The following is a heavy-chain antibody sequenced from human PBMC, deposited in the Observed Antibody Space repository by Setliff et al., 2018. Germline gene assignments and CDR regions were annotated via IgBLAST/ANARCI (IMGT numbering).Heavy chain of an antibody. CDR1: GFTVSNDF. D-gene: IGHD3-22*01. CDR3: ARADSDSYYPYYFDF. V-gene: IGHV3-23*01. Sequence: LRLSCVVSGFTVSNDFMGWVRQAPGKGLQWVSSVSGSGMTRDYTDSVKGRFTVSRDSSQNKIHLQMDSLRAEDTGKYFCARADSDSYYPYYFDFWGQGVLVTVSS. CDR2: VSGSGMTR. J-gene: IGHJ4*02.